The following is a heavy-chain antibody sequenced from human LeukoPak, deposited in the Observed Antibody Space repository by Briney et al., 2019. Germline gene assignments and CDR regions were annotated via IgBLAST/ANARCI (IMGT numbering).Heavy chain of an antibody. CDR1: GGSFSGYY. CDR2: IKHDGST. Sequence: PSETLSLTCAVYGGSFSGYYWSWIRQPPGKGLEWIGEIKHDGSTNYNPSLKSRVTMSLDTSKNQFFLNLNSLTAADTAVYYCARGFSGVVARDWGQGTLVTVSS. J-gene: IGHJ4*02. D-gene: IGHD2-15*01. V-gene: IGHV4-34*01. CDR3: ARGFSGVVARD.